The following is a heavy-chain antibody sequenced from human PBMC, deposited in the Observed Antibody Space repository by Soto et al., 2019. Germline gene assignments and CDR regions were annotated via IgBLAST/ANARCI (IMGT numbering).Heavy chain of an antibody. CDR2: IYYSGST. D-gene: IGHD3-10*01. CDR1: GGSVSSGSYY. Sequence: LSLPCTVSGGSVSSGSYYWSWIRQPPGKGLEWIGYIYYSGSTNYNPSLKSRVTISVDTSKNQFSLKLSSVTAADTAVYYCARGAYGSGDENWFDPWGQGTLVTVSS. J-gene: IGHJ5*02. V-gene: IGHV4-61*01. CDR3: ARGAYGSGDENWFDP.